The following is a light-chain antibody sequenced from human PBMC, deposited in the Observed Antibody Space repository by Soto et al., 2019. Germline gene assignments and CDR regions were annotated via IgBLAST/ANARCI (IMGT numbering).Light chain of an antibody. CDR3: QQSHSIPRT. CDR1: QNIRTY. V-gene: IGKV1-39*01. J-gene: IGKJ1*01. Sequence: DIQMTQSPSSLSGSVGDRVTLTCWASQNIRTYLNWYQQKPGKPPQVLIYAASTLQSGVPSRFSGSGSGTDFTLTISSLQPEDFATYYCQQSHSIPRTFGQGTKVDIK. CDR2: AAS.